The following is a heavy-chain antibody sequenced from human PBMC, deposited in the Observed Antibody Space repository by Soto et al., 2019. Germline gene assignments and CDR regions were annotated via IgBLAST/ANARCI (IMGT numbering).Heavy chain of an antibody. Sequence: GGSLRLSCAASGFTFSAFDMHWVRQAPGKGLEWVAVIWYDGGNTFYTDSVKGRFTISRDNSKNTLYLQMDSLRAEDTAVYYCAREITRSAYSYDYCGQGTLVTVSS. J-gene: IGHJ4*02. D-gene: IGHD3-3*01. V-gene: IGHV3-33*01. CDR2: IWYDGGNT. CDR1: GFTFSAFD. CDR3: AREITRSAYSYDY.